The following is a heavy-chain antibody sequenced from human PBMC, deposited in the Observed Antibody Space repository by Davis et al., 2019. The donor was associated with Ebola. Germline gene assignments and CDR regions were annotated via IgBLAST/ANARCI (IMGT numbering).Heavy chain of an antibody. CDR3: ARGGAVAPD. Sequence: GESLKISCAASGFTFSDYWMTWVRQAPGKGLEWVANIKQDGSETYYVDSLKGRFTISRDNAKNTLYLQMNSLRVEDTAVYFCARGGAVAPDWGPGTLVTVSS. J-gene: IGHJ4*02. D-gene: IGHD4-23*01. V-gene: IGHV3-7*01. CDR1: GFTFSDYW. CDR2: IKQDGSET.